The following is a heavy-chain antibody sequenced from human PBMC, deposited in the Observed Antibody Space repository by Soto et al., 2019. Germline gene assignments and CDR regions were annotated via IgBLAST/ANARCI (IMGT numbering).Heavy chain of an antibody. Sequence: QLQLQESGPGLVKPSETLSLTCTVSGGSISSSSYYWGWIRQPPGKGLEWIGSIYYSGSTYYNPSLKSRVTISVDTSKNQFSLKLSSVTAADTAVYYCARDPMFGEEGVDPWGQGTLVTVSS. CDR3: ARDPMFGEEGVDP. D-gene: IGHD3-10*02. J-gene: IGHJ5*02. CDR1: GGSISSSSYY. V-gene: IGHV4-39*02. CDR2: IYYSGST.